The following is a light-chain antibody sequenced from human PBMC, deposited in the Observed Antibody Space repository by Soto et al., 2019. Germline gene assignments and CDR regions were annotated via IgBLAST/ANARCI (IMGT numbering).Light chain of an antibody. J-gene: IGKJ4*01. CDR2: AAS. CDR1: QSISSW. V-gene: IGKV1-39*01. Sequence: GDRVTITCRASQSISSWLAWYQQKLGKAPKLLIYAASSLQSGVPSRFSGSGSGTDFTLTISSLQPEDFATYYCQQSYSTPLTFGGGTKVDIK. CDR3: QQSYSTPLT.